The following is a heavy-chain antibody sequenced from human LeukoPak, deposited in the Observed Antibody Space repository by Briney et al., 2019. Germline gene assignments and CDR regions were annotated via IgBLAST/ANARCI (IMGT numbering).Heavy chain of an antibody. D-gene: IGHD6-13*01. CDR2: IIPILGIA. CDR1: GGTFSSYA. V-gene: IGHV1-69*04. J-gene: IGHJ4*02. CDR3: AIAAAGSPLDY. Sequence: ASVKVSCKASGGTFSSYAISWVRQAPGQGLEWMGRIIPILGIANYAQKFQGRVTITADKSTSTAYMELSSLRSEDTAVYYCAIAAAGSPLDYWGQGTLVTVSS.